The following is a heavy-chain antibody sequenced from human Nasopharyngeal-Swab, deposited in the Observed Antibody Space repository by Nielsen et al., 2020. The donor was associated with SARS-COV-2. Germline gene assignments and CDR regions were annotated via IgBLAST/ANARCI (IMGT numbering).Heavy chain of an antibody. J-gene: IGHJ4*02. CDR3: ARDPGRWVRGVYY. D-gene: IGHD3-10*01. V-gene: IGHV3-21*01. CDR2: TSSSSSYI. CDR1: GFTFSSYS. Sequence: LSLTCAASGFTFSSYSMNWVRQAPGKGLEWVSSTSSSSSYIYYADSVKGRFTISRDNAKNSLYLQMNSLRAEDTAVYYCARDPGRWVRGVYYWGQGTLVTVSS.